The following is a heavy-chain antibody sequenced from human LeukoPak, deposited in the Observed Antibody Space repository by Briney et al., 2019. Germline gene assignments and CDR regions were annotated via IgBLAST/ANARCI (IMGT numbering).Heavy chain of an antibody. D-gene: IGHD5-12*01. J-gene: IGHJ4*02. V-gene: IGHV3-48*03. CDR2: ISSSGSTI. CDR3: ARVMEWLQIDY. CDR1: GFTFSSYE. Sequence: GGSLRLSCAASGFTFSSYEMNWVRQAPGKGLEWVSYISSSGSTIYYADSVKGRFTTSRDNDKNSLYLQMNSLRAEDTAVYYCARVMEWLQIDYWGQGTLVTVSS.